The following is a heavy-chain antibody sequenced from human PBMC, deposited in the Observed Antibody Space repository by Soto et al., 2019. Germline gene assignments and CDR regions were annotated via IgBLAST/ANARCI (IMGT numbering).Heavy chain of an antibody. V-gene: IGHV3-23*01. Sequence: GGSLRLSCAASGFTFSSYAMSWVRQAPGKGLEWVSAISGSGGSTYYADSVKGWFTISRDNSKNTLYLQMNSLRAEDTAVYYCAKVREIYFRYGMDVWGQGTTVTVSS. D-gene: IGHD3-9*01. CDR3: AKVREIYFRYGMDV. CDR1: GFTFSSYA. CDR2: ISGSGGST. J-gene: IGHJ6*02.